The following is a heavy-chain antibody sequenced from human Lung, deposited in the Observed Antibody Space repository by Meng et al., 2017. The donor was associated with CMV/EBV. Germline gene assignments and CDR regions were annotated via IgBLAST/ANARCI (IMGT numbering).Heavy chain of an antibody. CDR2: IRYDGSNN. V-gene: IGHV3-30*02. CDR1: GFTFSDYG. CDR3: ARDWECLDRSDVFDI. D-gene: IGHD3-9*01. J-gene: IGHJ3*02. Sequence: GESLKISCAASGFTFSDYGIHWVRQAPGKGLEWVAFIRYDGSNNHYADSVKGRFTISRDNSKNTLYLQMNSLRTEDTAVYYCARDWECLDRSDVFDIWGQGXMVTVSS.